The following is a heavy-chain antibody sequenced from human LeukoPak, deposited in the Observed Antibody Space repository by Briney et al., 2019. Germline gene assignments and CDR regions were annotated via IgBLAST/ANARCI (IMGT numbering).Heavy chain of an antibody. D-gene: IGHD5-12*01. Sequence: ASVKVSCKVSGYTLTELSMHWVRQTPGKGLEWMGGFDPEYGETIYAQKFQGRVTITEDTSTDTAYVELSSLRSEDTAIYFCATRIPAPGYTGFILAYCFDSWGQGTLVTVSS. CDR1: GYTLTELS. CDR3: ATRIPAPGYTGFILAYCFDS. V-gene: IGHV1-24*01. CDR2: FDPEYGET. J-gene: IGHJ4*02.